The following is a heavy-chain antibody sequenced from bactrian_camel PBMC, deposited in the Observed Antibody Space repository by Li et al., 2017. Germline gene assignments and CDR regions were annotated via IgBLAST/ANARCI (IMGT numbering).Heavy chain of an antibody. D-gene: IGHD4*01. CDR2: LDTNGKT. Sequence: HVQLVESGGGSVQAGGSLRLSCEVSGSTVRSHCMAWFRQAPGKEREGVATLDTNGKTWYSYDVKGRFTISRDNNKPTMYLQMDNLQPEDTAIYYCAFAPGLTLWRGFLDADVHKFWGRGTQVTVS. J-gene: IGHJ4*01. V-gene: IGHV3S53*01. CDR1: GSTVRSHC. CDR3: AFAPGLTLWRGFLDADVHKF.